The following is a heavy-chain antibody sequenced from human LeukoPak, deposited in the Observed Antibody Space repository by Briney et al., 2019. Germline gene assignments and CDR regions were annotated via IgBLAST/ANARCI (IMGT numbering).Heavy chain of an antibody. CDR3: TRDPRRLNY. V-gene: IGHV3-11*05. Sequence: GGSLRLSCAVSGFSFSDYYMNWVRQAPGKGLEWLSYISGNSGDINYLDSVRGRFTISRDNAENSLYLQMNSLRVEDTAVYYCTRDPRRLNYLGQGTVVTVSS. CDR2: ISGNSGDI. J-gene: IGHJ4*02. CDR1: GFSFSDYY.